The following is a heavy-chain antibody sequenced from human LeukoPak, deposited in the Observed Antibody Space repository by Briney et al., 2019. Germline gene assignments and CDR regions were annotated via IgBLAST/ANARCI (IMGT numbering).Heavy chain of an antibody. D-gene: IGHD2-2*02. Sequence: GESLKISCAASGFTFGSYAMNWVRQAPGKGLEWVSAVSGSGESIYYADSVKGRFTISRDNSKNTLYLQMNSLRAEDTAVYYCAKSQPSAISWFDPWGQGTLVTVSS. CDR1: GFTFGSYA. CDR3: AKSQPSAISWFDP. J-gene: IGHJ5*02. CDR2: VSGSGESI. V-gene: IGHV3-23*01.